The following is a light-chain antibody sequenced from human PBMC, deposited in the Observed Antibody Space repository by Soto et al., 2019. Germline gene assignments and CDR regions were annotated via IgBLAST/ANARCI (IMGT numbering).Light chain of an antibody. J-gene: IGKJ4*01. CDR1: QSVTSL. CDR3: QQYGSSPLT. Sequence: EIVLTQSPATLSLSPGERATLSCRASQSVTSLLGWYHQKPGQAPRLLIYGASTRATGIPARFSGSGSGTDFTLTISRLEPEDFAVYYCQQYGSSPLTFGGGTKVDIK. CDR2: GAS. V-gene: IGKV3-20*01.